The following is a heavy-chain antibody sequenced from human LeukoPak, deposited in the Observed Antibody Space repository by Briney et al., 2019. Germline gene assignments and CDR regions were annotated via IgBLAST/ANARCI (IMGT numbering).Heavy chain of an antibody. CDR3: ARRHRVGYDFWSGYYGSYAFDI. Sequence: PSETLSLTCTVSGGSISSYYWSWVRQAPGKGLEWVANIKQDGSEKYYVDSVKGRFTISRDNAKNSLYLQMNSLRAEDTAVYYCARRHRVGYDFWSGYYGSYAFDIWGQGTMVTVSS. J-gene: IGHJ3*02. CDR1: GGSISSYY. CDR2: IKQDGSEK. V-gene: IGHV3-7*01. D-gene: IGHD3-3*01.